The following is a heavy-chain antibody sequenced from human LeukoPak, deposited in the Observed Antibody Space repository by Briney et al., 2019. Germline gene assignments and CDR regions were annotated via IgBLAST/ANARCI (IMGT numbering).Heavy chain of an antibody. J-gene: IGHJ4*02. Sequence: GGSLRLPCAASGFTVSIIYMSWVRQAPGEGLEWVSVIYTTAKAFYADSVKGRFPISRDNSKNTGYLQMNSLRAEDTAVYYCAKVSPTGRAFDCWGQGTLVTVSS. CDR1: GFTVSIIY. CDR2: IYTTAKA. V-gene: IGHV3-53*01. CDR3: AKVSPTGRAFDC. D-gene: IGHD1-1*01.